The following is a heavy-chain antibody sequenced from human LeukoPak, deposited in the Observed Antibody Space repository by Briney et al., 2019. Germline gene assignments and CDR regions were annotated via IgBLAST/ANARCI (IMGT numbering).Heavy chain of an antibody. CDR3: ARAGPKLRGAKRGNNWFDP. D-gene: IGHD3-10*01. Sequence: SETLSLTCTVSGGSISSSSYYWGWIRQPPGKGLEWIGSIYYSGSTYYNPSLKSRVTISVDTSKNQFSLKLSSVTAADTAVYYCARAGPKLRGAKRGNNWFDPWGQGTLVTVSS. CDR2: IYYSGST. J-gene: IGHJ5*02. CDR1: GGSISSSSYY. V-gene: IGHV4-39*07.